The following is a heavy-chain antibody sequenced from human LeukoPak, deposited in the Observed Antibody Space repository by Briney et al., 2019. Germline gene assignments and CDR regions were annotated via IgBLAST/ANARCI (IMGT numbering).Heavy chain of an antibody. J-gene: IGHJ4*02. CDR1: GFTFSSYW. CDR3: ARDRDTVMVYYFDY. CDR2: IKQDGSEK. D-gene: IGHD4-17*01. Sequence: PGGSLRLSCAASGFTFSSYWMSWVRQAPGKGLEWVANIKQDGSEKYYVDSVKGRFTISRDNAKNSLYLQMNSLRAEDTAVYYCARDRDTVMVYYFDYWGQGTLVTVSS. V-gene: IGHV3-7*03.